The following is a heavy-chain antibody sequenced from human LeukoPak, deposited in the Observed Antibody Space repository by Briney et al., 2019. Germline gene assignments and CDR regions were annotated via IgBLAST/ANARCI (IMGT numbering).Heavy chain of an antibody. CDR2: IYYSGST. D-gene: IGHD2-15*01. CDR1: GGSISRSNYY. Sequence: SGTLSLTCTVSGGSISRSNYYWGWIRQPPGKGLEWIGSIYYSGSTYYNPSLKSRVTISVDTSKNQFSLKLSSVTAADTAVYYCARQSVVVVAATEAWFDYWGQGTLVTVSS. V-gene: IGHV4-39*01. CDR3: ARQSVVVVAATEAWFDY. J-gene: IGHJ4*02.